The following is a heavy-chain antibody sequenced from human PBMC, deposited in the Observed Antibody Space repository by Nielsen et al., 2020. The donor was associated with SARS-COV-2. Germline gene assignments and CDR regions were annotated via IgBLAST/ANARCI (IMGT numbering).Heavy chain of an antibody. J-gene: IGHJ4*02. CDR1: GDSISSSSYY. CDR2: IYYSGST. CDR3: ARPTMSYCGGDCSDY. V-gene: IGHV4-39*07. Sequence: SETLSLTCIVSGDSISSSSYYWGWIRQPPGKGLEWIGSIYYSGSTYYNPSLKSRVTISVDTSKNQFSLKLSSVTAADTAVYYCARPTMSYCGGDCSDYWGQGTLVTVSS. D-gene: IGHD2-21*01.